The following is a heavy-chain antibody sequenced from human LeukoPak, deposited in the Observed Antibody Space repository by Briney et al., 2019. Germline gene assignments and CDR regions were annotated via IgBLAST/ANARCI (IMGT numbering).Heavy chain of an antibody. CDR2: IRYDGSNK. CDR1: GFTFSSYG. CDR3: AKGGDFWSGYSGREFDP. D-gene: IGHD3-3*01. V-gene: IGHV3-30*02. J-gene: IGHJ5*02. Sequence: PGGSLRLSCAASGFTFSSYGMHWVRQAPGKGLEWVAFIRYDGSNKYYADSVKGRFTISRDNSKNTLYLQMNSLRAEDMAVYYCAKGGDFWSGYSGREFDPWGQGTLVTVSS.